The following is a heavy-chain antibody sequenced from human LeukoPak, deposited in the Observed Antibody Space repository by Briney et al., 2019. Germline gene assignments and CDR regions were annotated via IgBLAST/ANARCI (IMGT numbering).Heavy chain of an antibody. D-gene: IGHD3-22*01. Sequence: SVKVSCKASGGTFNYYVINWVRQAPGQGLEWMGRIIPILGVAHYAQKFQGRVTITADKSTSTAYMELSSLRSEDTAVYYCAIGVNYYDSSGSAYGMDVWGQGTTVTVSS. V-gene: IGHV1-69*04. CDR3: AIGVNYYDSSGSAYGMDV. CDR1: GGTFNYYV. J-gene: IGHJ6*02. CDR2: IIPILGVA.